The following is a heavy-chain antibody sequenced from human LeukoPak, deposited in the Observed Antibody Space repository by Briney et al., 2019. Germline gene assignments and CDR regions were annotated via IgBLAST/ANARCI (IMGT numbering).Heavy chain of an antibody. J-gene: IGHJ4*02. CDR1: GFSFSNTW. D-gene: IGHD1-26*01. CDR2: IQSNTNGGAA. V-gene: IGHV3-15*01. Sequence: PGGSLRLFCAASGFSFSNTWMSWVRQAPGKGLEWVGRIQSNTNGGAAEYGTSVRGRFTISRDDSKNTLYLQMNSLEPDDTAVYFCTTAHRWALIPFDYWGQGTLVTVSS. CDR3: TTAHRWALIPFDY.